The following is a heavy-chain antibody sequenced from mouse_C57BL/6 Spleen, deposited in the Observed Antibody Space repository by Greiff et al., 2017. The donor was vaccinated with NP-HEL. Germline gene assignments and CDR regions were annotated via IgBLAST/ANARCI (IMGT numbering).Heavy chain of an antibody. V-gene: IGHV1-80*01. J-gene: IGHJ1*03. D-gene: IGHD1-1*01. CDR1: GYAFSSYW. CDR2: IYPGDGDT. CDR3: ARGGHIDCGSSHWYFDV. Sequence: QVQLKQSGAELVKPGASVKISCKASGYAFSSYWMNWVKQRPGKGLEWIGQIYPGDGDTNYNGKFKGKATLTADKSSSTAYMQLSSLTSEDSAIYFCARGGHIDCGSSHWYFDVWGTGTTVTVSS.